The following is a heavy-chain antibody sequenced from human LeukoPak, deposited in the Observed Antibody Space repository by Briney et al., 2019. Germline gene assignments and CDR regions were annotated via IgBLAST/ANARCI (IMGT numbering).Heavy chain of an antibody. CDR1: GFTFSSYS. Sequence: GGSLRLSCAASGFTFSSYSMRWVRQAAGKGLEWDSSISRSSSYIYYADSVKGRFTISGDNAKHSLYLQMNSQRAEDTAVYYCARVAAVGGRVRYFDYWGQGTLVTVSS. CDR2: ISRSSSYI. V-gene: IGHV3-21*01. J-gene: IGHJ4*02. CDR3: ARVAAVGGRVRYFDY. D-gene: IGHD3-16*01.